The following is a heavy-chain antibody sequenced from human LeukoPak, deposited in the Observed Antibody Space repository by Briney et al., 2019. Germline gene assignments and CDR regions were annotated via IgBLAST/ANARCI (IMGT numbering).Heavy chain of an antibody. Sequence: PGGSLRLSCAASGFTVSSNYMSWVRHAPGKGLEWVSVIYSGDTTYYADSVKGRFTISRHNSRNTLYLQMNSLRTEDTAMYYCARLIKWSSDYWGQGTLVTVSS. J-gene: IGHJ4*02. CDR2: IYSGDTT. CDR1: GFTVSSNY. V-gene: IGHV3-53*04. CDR3: ARLIKWSSDY. D-gene: IGHD2-15*01.